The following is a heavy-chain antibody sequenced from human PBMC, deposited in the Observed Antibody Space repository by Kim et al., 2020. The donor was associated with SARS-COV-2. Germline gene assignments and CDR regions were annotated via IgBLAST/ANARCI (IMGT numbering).Heavy chain of an antibody. V-gene: IGHV1-3*04. CDR2: INTGNGNT. CDR3: ATGAAYSSNWFDP. J-gene: IGHJ5*02. D-gene: IGHD6-13*01. CDR1: GYTFTSSP. Sequence: ASVKVSCKTSGYTFTSSPRHWVRQAPGQRLEWMGWINTGNGNTKYSQKFQGRVTVTRDTSASTAYMELSGLRSEDTAVYYCATGAAYSSNWFDPWGQGTLVTVYS.